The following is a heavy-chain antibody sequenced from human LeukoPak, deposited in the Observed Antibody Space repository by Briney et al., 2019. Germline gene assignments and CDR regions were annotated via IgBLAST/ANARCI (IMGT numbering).Heavy chain of an antibody. CDR2: INPNSGGT. Sequence: GASVKVSCKASGYTFTGYYMHWVRQAPGQGLEWMGWINPNSGGTNYAQKFQGRVTMTRDTSISTAYMELSRLRSDDTAVYYCARSFPAMVRGVIGLVDIWGQGTMVTVSS. CDR3: ARSFPAMVRGVIGLVDI. CDR1: GYTFTGYY. D-gene: IGHD3-10*01. J-gene: IGHJ3*02. V-gene: IGHV1-2*02.